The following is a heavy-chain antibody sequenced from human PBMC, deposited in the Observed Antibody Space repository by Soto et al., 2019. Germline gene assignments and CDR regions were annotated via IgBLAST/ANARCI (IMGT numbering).Heavy chain of an antibody. D-gene: IGHD2-15*01. J-gene: IGHJ3*02. CDR3: ARGGKYCSGGSCYSPVAFDI. CDR2: IYYSGST. V-gene: IGHV4-59*01. CDR1: GGSLSSYY. Sequence: PSDTLSLTCTVSGGSLSSYYWSWIRQPPGKGLEWIGYIYYSGSTNYNPSLKSRVTISVDTSKNQFSLKLSSVTAADTAVYYCARGGKYCSGGSCYSPVAFDIWGQGTMVT.